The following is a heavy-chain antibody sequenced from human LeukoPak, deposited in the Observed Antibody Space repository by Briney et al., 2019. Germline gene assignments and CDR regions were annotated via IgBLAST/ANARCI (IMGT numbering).Heavy chain of an antibody. J-gene: IGHJ6*03. V-gene: IGHV3-49*03. CDR2: IRSKAYGGTT. Sequence: GGSLRLSCTASGFTFGDYAMSWFRQAPGKGLEWVGFIRSKAYGGTTEYAASVKGRFTISRDDSKSIAYLQLNSLKTEDTAVYYCTRDSADYDFWSGYYRRSWYYYYMDVWGKGTTVTVSS. D-gene: IGHD3-3*01. CDR1: GFTFGDYA. CDR3: TRDSADYDFWSGYYRRSWYYYYMDV.